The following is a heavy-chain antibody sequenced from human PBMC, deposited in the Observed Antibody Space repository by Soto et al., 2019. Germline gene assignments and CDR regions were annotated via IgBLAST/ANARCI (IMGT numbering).Heavy chain of an antibody. CDR1: GYTFTLHA. V-gene: IGHV1-3*01. CDR2: INAANGNT. J-gene: IGHJ4*02. Sequence: QVHLVQSGAEVKKPGASVKISCKASGYTFTLHAMHWVRQAPGQRLEWMGWINAANGNTKSSQKFQGRVTFTRDTSASTGYMELSTLNSADTAVYYCARDQRRDYDFWSGYSQGFDYWGQGTPVTVSS. D-gene: IGHD3-3*01. CDR3: ARDQRRDYDFWSGYSQGFDY.